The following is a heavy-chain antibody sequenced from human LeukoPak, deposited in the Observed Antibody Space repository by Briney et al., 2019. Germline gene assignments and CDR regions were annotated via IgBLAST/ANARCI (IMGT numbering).Heavy chain of an antibody. D-gene: IGHD3-10*01. CDR2: ISGSGGST. Sequence: GGSLRLSCAASGFTFSSYAMSWVRRATGKGLEWVSGISGSGGSTYYAGSVKGRFTISRDNSKNTLYLQMNSLRAEDAAVYYCAASLTVVRGVISWFDPWGQGTLVTVSS. CDR1: GFTFSSYA. V-gene: IGHV3-23*01. J-gene: IGHJ5*02. CDR3: AASLTVVRGVISWFDP.